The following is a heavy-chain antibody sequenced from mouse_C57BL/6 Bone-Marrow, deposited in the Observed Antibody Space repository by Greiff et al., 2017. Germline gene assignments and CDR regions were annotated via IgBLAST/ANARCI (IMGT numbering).Heavy chain of an antibody. V-gene: IGHV1-39*01. Sequence: VQLQQSGPELVKPGASVKISCKASGYSFTDYNMNWVKQSNGKSLEWIGVINPNYGTTSYNQKFKGKATLTVDKSSSTAYMQINSLTAEDPAVYYCARGSSYWYFDVWGTGTTVTVSS. CDR3: ARGSSYWYFDV. D-gene: IGHD1-1*01. J-gene: IGHJ1*03. CDR2: INPNYGTT. CDR1: GYSFTDYN.